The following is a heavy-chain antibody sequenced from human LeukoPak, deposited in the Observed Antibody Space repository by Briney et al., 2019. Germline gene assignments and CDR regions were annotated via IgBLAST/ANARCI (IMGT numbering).Heavy chain of an antibody. Sequence: ASVKLSCKASGGTFSSYAISWVRQAPGQGLEWMGGIIPIFGTANYAQKFQGRVTITADESTSTAYMELSSLRSEDTAVYYCAREGSYGSGSWGIDYWGQGTLVTVSS. CDR1: GGTFSSYA. CDR3: AREGSYGSGSWGIDY. CDR2: IIPIFGTA. V-gene: IGHV1-69*01. D-gene: IGHD3-10*01. J-gene: IGHJ4*02.